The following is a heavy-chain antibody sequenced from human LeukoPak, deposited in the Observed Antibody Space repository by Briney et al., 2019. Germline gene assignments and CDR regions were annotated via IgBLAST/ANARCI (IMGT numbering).Heavy chain of an antibody. J-gene: IGHJ3*02. CDR3: ARRYNDTTGYAFDI. CDR1: GFTFNTYT. Sequence: SGGSLRLSCVASGFTFNTYTMNWVRQAPGKGLEWISCVGRDGSIHYADSVKGRITISGDNAKNSLFLQMNSLRAEDTAIYYCARRYNDTTGYAFDIWGQGTMVTVSS. V-gene: IGHV3-21*01. CDR2: VGRDGSI. D-gene: IGHD3-22*01.